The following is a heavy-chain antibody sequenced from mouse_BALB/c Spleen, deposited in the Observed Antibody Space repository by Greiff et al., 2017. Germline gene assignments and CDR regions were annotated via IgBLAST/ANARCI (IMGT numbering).Heavy chain of an antibody. D-gene: IGHD2-1*01. CDR3: ARSIYGNYDGFAY. CDR1: GFTFSSFG. J-gene: IGHJ3*01. V-gene: IGHV5-17*02. Sequence: EVKLVESGGGLVQPGGSRKLSCAASGFTFSSFGMHWVRQAPEKGLEWVAYISSGSSTIYYADTVKGRFTISRDNPKNTLFLQMTSLRSEDTAMYYCARSIYGNYDGFAYWGQGTLVTVSA. CDR2: ISSGSSTI.